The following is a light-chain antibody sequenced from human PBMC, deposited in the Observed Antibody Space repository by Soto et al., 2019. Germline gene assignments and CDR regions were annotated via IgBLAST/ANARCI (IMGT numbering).Light chain of an antibody. Sequence: NVFGQYPATRSLSPGERSTLSCRASQSVSSYLAWYQQKPGQAPRLLIYDASNRATGIPARFSGSGSGTDFTLTISRPEPEDFAVYYCQQRSNWPLTFGQGTRLEIK. CDR2: DAS. CDR1: QSVSSY. CDR3: QQRSNWPLT. J-gene: IGKJ5*01. V-gene: IGKV3-11*01.